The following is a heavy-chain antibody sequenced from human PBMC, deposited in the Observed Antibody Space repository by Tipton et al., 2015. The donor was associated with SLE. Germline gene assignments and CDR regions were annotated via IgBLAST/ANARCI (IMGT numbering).Heavy chain of an antibody. CDR3: ARDHQIAVAGKDYYYGMEV. J-gene: IGHJ6*02. CDR2: IYHSGST. V-gene: IGHV4-38-2*02. Sequence: TLSLTCAVSGYSISSGYYWGWIRQHPGKGLEWIGSIYHSGSTYYNPSLKSRVTISVDTSKNQFSLKLSSVTAADTAVYYCARDHQIAVAGKDYYYGMEVWSQGTTVTVSS. D-gene: IGHD6-19*01. CDR1: GYSISSGYY.